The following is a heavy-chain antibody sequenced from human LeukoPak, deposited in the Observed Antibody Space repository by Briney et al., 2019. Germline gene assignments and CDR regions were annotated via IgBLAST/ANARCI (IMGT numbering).Heavy chain of an antibody. CDR1: GYTFTNYN. J-gene: IGHJ4*02. D-gene: IGHD5-18*01. CDR2: IITYNGDT. V-gene: IGHV1-18*01. CDR3: ARGDSDY. Sequence: ASVKVSCKTSGYTFTNYNIIWVRQAPGQGLEWMGWIITYNGDTHYAQKLQGRVTMTTDTSTSTAYMELRSLRSDDTAVYYCARGDSDYWGQGTLVTVSS.